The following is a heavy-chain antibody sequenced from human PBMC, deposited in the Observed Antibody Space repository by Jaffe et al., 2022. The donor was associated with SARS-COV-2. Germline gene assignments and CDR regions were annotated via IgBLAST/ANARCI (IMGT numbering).Heavy chain of an antibody. CDR3: AKSDPGQWLAPVDY. Sequence: QVQLVESGGGVVQPGRSLRLSCAASGFTFSSYGMHWVRQAPGKGLEWVAVISYDGSNKYYADSVKGRFTISRDNSKNTLYLQMNSLRAEDTAVYYCAKSDPGQWLAPVDYWGQGTLVTVSS. D-gene: IGHD6-19*01. CDR2: ISYDGSNK. V-gene: IGHV3-30*18. J-gene: IGHJ4*02. CDR1: GFTFSSYG.